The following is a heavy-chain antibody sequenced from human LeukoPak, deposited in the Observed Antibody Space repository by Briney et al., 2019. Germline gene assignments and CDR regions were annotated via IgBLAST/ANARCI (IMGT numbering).Heavy chain of an antibody. D-gene: IGHD6-19*01. CDR2: IYYSGST. J-gene: IGHJ4*02. V-gene: IGHV4-59*12. CDR1: GGSISSYY. CDR3: ARDSSGWYY. Sequence: SETLSLTCTVSGGSISSYYWSWIRQPPGKGLEWIGYIYYSGSTYYNPSLKSRVTISLDTSKNQFSLKLSSVTAADTAVYYCARDSSGWYYWGQGTLVTVSS.